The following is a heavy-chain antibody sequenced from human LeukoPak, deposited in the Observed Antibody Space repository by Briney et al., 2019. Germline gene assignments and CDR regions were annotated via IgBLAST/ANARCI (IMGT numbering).Heavy chain of an antibody. V-gene: IGHV1-2*02. J-gene: IGHJ3*02. CDR2: INPNSGGT. D-gene: IGHD3-3*01. CDR3: ARANAPRYYDFWSGYTDAFDI. CDR1: GYTFTDHH. Sequence: GASVKVSCKASGYTFTDHHMHWVRQAPGQGLEWMGWINPNSGGTNYAQKFQGRVTMTRDTSISTAYMELSRLRSDDTAVYYCARANAPRYYDFWSGYTDAFDIWGQGTMVTVSS.